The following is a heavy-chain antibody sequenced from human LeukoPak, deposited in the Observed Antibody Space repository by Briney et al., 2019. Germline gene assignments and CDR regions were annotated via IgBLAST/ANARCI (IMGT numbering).Heavy chain of an antibody. V-gene: IGHV1-69*13. CDR2: IIPIFGTA. CDR3: ASTVVPAATVGDYYYYYGMDV. Sequence: SVKVSCKASGGTFSSYAISWVRQAPGQGLEWMGGIIPIFGTANYAQKFQGRVTIAADESTSTAYMELSSLRSEDTAVYYCASTVVPAATVGDYYYYYGMDVWGKGTTVTVSS. CDR1: GGTFSSYA. J-gene: IGHJ6*04. D-gene: IGHD2-2*01.